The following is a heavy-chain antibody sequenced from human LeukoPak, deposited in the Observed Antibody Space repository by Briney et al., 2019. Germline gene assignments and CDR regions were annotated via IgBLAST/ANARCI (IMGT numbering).Heavy chain of an antibody. V-gene: IGHV3-21*01. Sequence: GGSLRLSCAASGFTFSSYSMNWVRQAPGKGLEWVSSISSSSSYIYYADSVKGRFTISRDNAKNSLYLQMNSLRAEDTAVYYCSRDRHCIGSTCYGLWGQGTRVTVSS. D-gene: IGHD2-2*01. J-gene: IGHJ4*02. CDR2: ISSSSSYI. CDR3: SRDRHCIGSTCYGL. CDR1: GFTFSSYS.